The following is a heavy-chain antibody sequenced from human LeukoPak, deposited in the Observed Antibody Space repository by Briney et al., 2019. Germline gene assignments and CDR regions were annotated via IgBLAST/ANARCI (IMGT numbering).Heavy chain of an antibody. J-gene: IGHJ6*02. CDR3: ARYFGDPQGMDV. Sequence: GGSLRLSCAASGFISSTYSMNWVRQAPGKGLEWVSQISGNSVTRYYADSVKGRFTISRDNVKNSLYLQMNSLGDEDTAVYYCARYFGDPQGMDVWGQGTTVTVSS. V-gene: IGHV3-48*02. CDR2: ISGNSVTR. D-gene: IGHD3-10*01. CDR1: GFISSTYS.